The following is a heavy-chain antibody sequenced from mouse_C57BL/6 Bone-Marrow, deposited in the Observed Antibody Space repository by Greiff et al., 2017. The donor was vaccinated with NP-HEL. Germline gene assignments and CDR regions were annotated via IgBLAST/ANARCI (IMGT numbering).Heavy chain of an antibody. J-gene: IGHJ4*01. D-gene: IGHD2-2*01. Sequence: VQLQQSGAELARPGASVKLSCKASGYTFTSYGISWVKQRTGQGLEWIGEIYPRSGNTYYNEKFKGKATLTADKYYSTEYMELRSLTSEDSAVYFCARERGYLLWLLYYYAMDYWGQGTSVTVSS. V-gene: IGHV1-81*01. CDR3: ARERGYLLWLLYYYAMDY. CDR2: IYPRSGNT. CDR1: GYTFTSYG.